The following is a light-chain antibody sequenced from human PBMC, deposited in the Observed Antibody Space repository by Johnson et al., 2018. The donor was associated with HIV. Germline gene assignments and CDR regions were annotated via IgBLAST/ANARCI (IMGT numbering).Light chain of an antibody. J-gene: IGLJ1*01. Sequence: QSVLTQPPSVSAAPGQKVTIYCSGSSSNVGNNYVSWYQQLPGTAPKLLIYENNKRPSGIPDRFSGSKSGTSATLGITGLQTGYEADYYCGTWDSSLSAGVFGTVTTVTVL. CDR3: GTWDSSLSAGV. V-gene: IGLV1-51*02. CDR2: ENN. CDR1: SSNVGNNY.